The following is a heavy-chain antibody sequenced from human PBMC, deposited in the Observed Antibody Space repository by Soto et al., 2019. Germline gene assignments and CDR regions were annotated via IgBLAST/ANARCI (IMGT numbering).Heavy chain of an antibody. CDR2: INHSGST. J-gene: IGHJ5*02. Sequence: SETLSLTCAVYGGSFSGYYWSWIRQPPGKGLEWIGEINHSGSTNYNPSLKSRVTISVDTSKNQFSLKLSSVTAADTAVYYCARAFIWMSTVVRSWFDPWGQGTLVTVSS. CDR1: GGSFSGYY. V-gene: IGHV4-34*01. D-gene: IGHD2-15*01. CDR3: ARAFIWMSTVVRSWFDP.